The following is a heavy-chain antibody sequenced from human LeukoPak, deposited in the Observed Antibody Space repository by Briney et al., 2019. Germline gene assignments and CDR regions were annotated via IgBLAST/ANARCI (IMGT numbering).Heavy chain of an antibody. D-gene: IGHD3-3*02. Sequence: SETLSLTCTVYGGSFSGYYWSWIRQPPGEGLERIGEINHSGSTNYNPSLKSRVTISVDTSKNQFSLKLSSVTAADTAVYYCARGRSLGLLDYWGQGTLVTVSS. V-gene: IGHV4-34*01. CDR1: GGSFSGYY. J-gene: IGHJ4*02. CDR2: INHSGST. CDR3: ARGRSLGLLDY.